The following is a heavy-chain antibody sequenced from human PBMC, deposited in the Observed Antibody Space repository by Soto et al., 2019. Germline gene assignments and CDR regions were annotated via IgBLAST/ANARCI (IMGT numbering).Heavy chain of an antibody. CDR3: ARGDGRIAAAGFDY. Sequence: GGSLRLSCAASGFTFSSYGMHWVRQAPGKGLEWVAVIWYDGSNKYYADSVKGRFTISRDNSKNTLYQQMNSLRAEDTAVYYCARGDGRIAAAGFDYWGQGTLVTVSS. CDR2: IWYDGSNK. CDR1: GFTFSSYG. D-gene: IGHD6-13*01. V-gene: IGHV3-33*01. J-gene: IGHJ4*02.